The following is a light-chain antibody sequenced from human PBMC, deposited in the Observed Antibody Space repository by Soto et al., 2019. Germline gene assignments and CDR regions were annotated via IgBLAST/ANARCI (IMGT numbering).Light chain of an antibody. J-gene: IGKJ5*01. CDR1: QSISHW. V-gene: IGKV1-5*01. CDR3: QQRSNWPPEIT. Sequence: DIQMTQAPSTLSASIGDRVIITCRASQSISHWLAWYQQKPGKAPKLLISDASILESGVPSRFSGSGSGTDFTLTISSLEPEDFAVYYCQQRSNWPPEITFGQGTRLEIK. CDR2: DAS.